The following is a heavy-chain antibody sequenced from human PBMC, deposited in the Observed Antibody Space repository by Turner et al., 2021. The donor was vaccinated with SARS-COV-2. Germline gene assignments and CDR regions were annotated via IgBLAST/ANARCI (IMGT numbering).Heavy chain of an antibody. Sequence: EVQLLESGGGLVQPGGSLRLSCAAPGFTFSSYAMSWVRQAPGKGLEWVSAISGSGGSTYYADYVKGRFTISRDNSKNTLYLQMNSLRAEDTAVYYCAKADRIMIVVVITLFDYWGQGTLVTVSS. V-gene: IGHV3-23*01. CDR2: ISGSGGST. CDR1: GFTFSSYA. D-gene: IGHD3-22*01. CDR3: AKADRIMIVVVITLFDY. J-gene: IGHJ4*02.